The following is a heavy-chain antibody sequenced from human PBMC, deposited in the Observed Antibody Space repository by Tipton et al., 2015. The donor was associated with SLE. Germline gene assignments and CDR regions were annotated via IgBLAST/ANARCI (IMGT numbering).Heavy chain of an antibody. D-gene: IGHD1-26*01. CDR1: GGSISSGGYS. V-gene: IGHV4-61*08. Sequence: TLSLTCAVSGGSISSGGYSWSWIRQPPGKGLEWIGYIYYSGSTNYNPSLKSRVTISVDTSKNQFSLKLSSVTAADTAVYYCARGGVVGATLPFGYWGQGTLVTVSS. CDR3: ARGGVVGATLPFGY. CDR2: IYYSGST. J-gene: IGHJ4*02.